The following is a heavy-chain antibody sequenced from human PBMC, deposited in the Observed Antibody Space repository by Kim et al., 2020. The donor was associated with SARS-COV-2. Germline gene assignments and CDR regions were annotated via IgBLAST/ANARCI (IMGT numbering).Heavy chain of an antibody. CDR3: AKGWGGYCSGGSCPGY. J-gene: IGHJ4*02. D-gene: IGHD2-15*01. CDR1: GFTFSSYG. V-gene: IGHV3-30*18. Sequence: GGSLRLSCAASGFTFSSYGMHWVRQAPGKGLEWVAVISYDGSDRYYADSVKGRFTISRDNSKNTLYLQMNSLRAEDTAVYYCAKGWGGYCSGGSCPGYWGQGTLVTVSS. CDR2: ISYDGSDR.